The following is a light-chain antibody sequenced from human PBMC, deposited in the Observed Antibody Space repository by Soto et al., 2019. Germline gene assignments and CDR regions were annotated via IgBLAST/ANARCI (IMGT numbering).Light chain of an antibody. Sequence: EIVMTQSPATLSVSPGERATLSCRASQSVSSNLAWYQQKPGQAPRLLIYGASTRATGIPGRFSGSGSGTDFTLTISSLQSEDFAVYYCQQYNNWLRTFGQGTKVEIK. CDR2: GAS. CDR1: QSVSSN. J-gene: IGKJ1*01. CDR3: QQYNNWLRT. V-gene: IGKV3-15*01.